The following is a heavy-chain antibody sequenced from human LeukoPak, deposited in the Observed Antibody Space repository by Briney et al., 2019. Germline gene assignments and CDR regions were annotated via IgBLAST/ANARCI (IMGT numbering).Heavy chain of an antibody. D-gene: IGHD5-12*01. Sequence: GASVKVSCKASGYSFTGYYMHWVRQAPGQGLEWMGWINPKSGGTNYAQKFQGRVTMTRDTSTSTAYMELSRLRSEDTAVYYCARSYSGYDWYFDYWGQGTLVTVSS. V-gene: IGHV1-2*02. CDR1: GYSFTGYY. CDR2: INPKSGGT. J-gene: IGHJ4*02. CDR3: ARSYSGYDWYFDY.